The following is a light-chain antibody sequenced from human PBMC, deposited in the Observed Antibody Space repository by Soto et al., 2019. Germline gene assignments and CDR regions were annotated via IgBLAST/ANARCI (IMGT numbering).Light chain of an antibody. CDR1: QGVSSH. J-gene: IGKJ5*01. CDR3: NHLNGYPIT. Sequence: IQLTQFPSSLSASVGDRVTITCRASQGVSSHLAWHQQKPGKAHKLLIYEVSTLQSGVQSRFSGSVSGTDFTLTIRSLQPEEFATYYCNHLNGYPITVGQGTRLEIK. CDR2: EVS. V-gene: IGKV1-9*01.